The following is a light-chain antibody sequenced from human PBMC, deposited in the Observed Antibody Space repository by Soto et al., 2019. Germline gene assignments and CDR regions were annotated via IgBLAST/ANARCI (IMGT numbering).Light chain of an antibody. CDR1: SSNIGAGYD. Sequence: QSVLTQPPSVSGAPGQRVTISCTGRSSNIGAGYDVHWYQQLPGTAPKLLIYGNSNRPSGVPDRFSGSKSGTSASLAITGLQAEDEADYYCQSYDRSLSVVFGGGTKLTVL. V-gene: IGLV1-40*01. J-gene: IGLJ2*01. CDR3: QSYDRSLSVV. CDR2: GNS.